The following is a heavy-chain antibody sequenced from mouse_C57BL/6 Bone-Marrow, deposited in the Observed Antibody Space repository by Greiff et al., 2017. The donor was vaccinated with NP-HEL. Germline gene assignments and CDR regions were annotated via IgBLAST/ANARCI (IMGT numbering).Heavy chain of an antibody. V-gene: IGHV2-9*01. CDR2: IWGGGST. Sequence: VQRVESGPGLVAPSQSLSITCTVSGFSLTSYGVDWVRQPPGKGLEWLGVIWGGGSTNYNSALMSRLSISKDNSKSQVFLKMNSLQTDDTAMYYCAKRENYYGSSYVNAMDYWGQGTSVTVSS. CDR1: GFSLTSYG. J-gene: IGHJ4*01. D-gene: IGHD1-1*01. CDR3: AKRENYYGSSYVNAMDY.